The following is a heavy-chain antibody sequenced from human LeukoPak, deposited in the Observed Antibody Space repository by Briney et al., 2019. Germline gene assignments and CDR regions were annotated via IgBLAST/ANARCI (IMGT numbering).Heavy chain of an antibody. CDR3: ARVVGYSYGIDAFDI. CDR1: GFTFSSYA. D-gene: IGHD5-18*01. Sequence: PGASLRLSCAASGFTFSSYAMSWVRQAPGKGLEWVSAISGSGGSTYYADSVKGRFTISRDNSKNTLYLQMNSLRAEDTAVYYCARVVGYSYGIDAFDIWGQGTMVTVSS. CDR2: ISGSGGST. J-gene: IGHJ3*02. V-gene: IGHV3-23*01.